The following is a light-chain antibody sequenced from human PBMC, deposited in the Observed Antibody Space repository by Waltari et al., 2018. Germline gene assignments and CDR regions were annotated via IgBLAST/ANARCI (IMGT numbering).Light chain of an antibody. J-gene: IGKJ1*01. V-gene: IGKV1-5*03. Sequence: DIQMTQSPSTLSASVGDRVTITCRASQSISSYLAWYQQKPGKAPKLLIYKASSLESGVPSRFIGSGSGTEFTLTISSLQPDDFATYYCQQYNYYSTFGQGTKVETK. CDR3: QQYNYYST. CDR1: QSISSY. CDR2: KAS.